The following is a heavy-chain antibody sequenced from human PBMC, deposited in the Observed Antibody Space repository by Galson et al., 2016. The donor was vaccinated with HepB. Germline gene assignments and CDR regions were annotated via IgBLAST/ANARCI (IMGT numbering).Heavy chain of an antibody. V-gene: IGHV3-43*01. J-gene: IGHJ4*02. D-gene: IGHD4-23*01. CDR2: ITGDRANA. Sequence: SLRLSCAASGFTFGTYTMHWIRQAPGEGLQWVSLITGDRANAYYAASVKGRFTISRDNRKNSLYLQMNSLRTEDTALYYCAKDHGGYSGFDYWGQGTLVTVSS. CDR1: GFTFGTYT. CDR3: AKDHGGYSGFDY.